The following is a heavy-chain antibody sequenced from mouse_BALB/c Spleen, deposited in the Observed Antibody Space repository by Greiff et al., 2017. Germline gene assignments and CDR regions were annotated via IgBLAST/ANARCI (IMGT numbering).Heavy chain of an antibody. Sequence: QVTLKVSGPGLVQPSQPFRLSCTSSGFSLSTSGIGVTWLSQPSGEGLVWLATIWWDDDNRYNPSLKSRRTVSKDTSNNQAFLYIITVETADTAIYDYAQSRAYDKYACWYFDVWGAGTTVTVSS. J-gene: IGHJ1*01. D-gene: IGHD2-14*01. CDR3: AQSRAYDKYACWYFDV. V-gene: IGHV8-4*01. CDR2: IWWDDDN. CDR1: GFSLSTSGIG.